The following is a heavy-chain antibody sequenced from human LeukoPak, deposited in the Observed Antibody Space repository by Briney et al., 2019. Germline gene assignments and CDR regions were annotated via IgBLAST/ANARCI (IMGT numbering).Heavy chain of an antibody. J-gene: IGHJ6*03. CDR2: INTGGTTT. Sequence: GGSLRLSCAASGFTFSSYWMHWVRQAPGKGLVWVSRINTGGTTTSYADSVKGRFTISRDNAKNTLYLQMNSLRAEDTAVYYCASDVPGARGPFYYMDVWGKGTTVTVSS. V-gene: IGHV3-74*01. CDR3: ASDVPGARGPFYYMDV. CDR1: GFTFSSYW.